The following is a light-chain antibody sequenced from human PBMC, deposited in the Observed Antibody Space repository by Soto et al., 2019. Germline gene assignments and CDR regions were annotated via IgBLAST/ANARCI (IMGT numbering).Light chain of an antibody. V-gene: IGKV1-39*01. J-gene: IGKJ4*01. CDR3: QQIYSTPLT. CDR1: QSISSY. CDR2: AAS. Sequence: DIQMTQSPSSLSASVGDRVTITCRASQSISSYLNWYQQKPGKAPKLLIYAASSLQSGVPSRFSGSGSGTDFTLTISRLQPEDFATYYCQQIYSTPLTFGGGTKVDIK.